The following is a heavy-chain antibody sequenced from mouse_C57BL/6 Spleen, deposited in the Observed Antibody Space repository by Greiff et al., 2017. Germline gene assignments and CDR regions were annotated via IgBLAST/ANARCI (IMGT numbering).Heavy chain of an antibody. D-gene: IGHD1-1*01. Sequence: EVKLMESGGDLVKPGGSLKLSCAASGFTFSSYGMSWVRQTPDQRLEWVATISSGGSYTYYPDSVKGRFTISRDNAKNTLYLQMSSLKSEDTAMYSCARPIYGSGYERSYWCFDVWGTGTTVTVSS. CDR3: ARPIYGSGYERSYWCFDV. CDR2: ISSGGSYT. J-gene: IGHJ1*03. CDR1: GFTFSSYG. V-gene: IGHV5-6*01.